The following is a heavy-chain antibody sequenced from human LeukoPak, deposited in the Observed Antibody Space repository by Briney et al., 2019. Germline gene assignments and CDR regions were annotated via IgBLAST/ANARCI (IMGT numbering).Heavy chain of an antibody. CDR3: ARNPHRGMATITGYFDY. V-gene: IGHV3-66*01. CDR1: GFTVSSNY. D-gene: IGHD5-24*01. CDR2: IYSGGST. J-gene: IGHJ4*02. Sequence: GGSLRLSCAASGFTVSSNYMSWVRQAPGKGLEWVSVIYSGGSTYYADSVKGRFAISRDNSKNTLYLQMNSLRAEDTAVYYCARNPHRGMATITGYFDYWGQGTLVTVSS.